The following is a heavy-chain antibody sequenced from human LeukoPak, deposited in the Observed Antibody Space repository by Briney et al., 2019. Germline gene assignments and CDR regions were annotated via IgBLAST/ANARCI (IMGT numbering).Heavy chain of an antibody. J-gene: IGHJ4*02. CDR1: GFTFSAFW. CDR2: INTDESSR. D-gene: IGHD1-26*01. CDR3: VKGSESQGTFDS. Sequence: GGSLRLSCAASGFTFSAFWVNWVRQAPGEGLVWLSRINTDESSRGYADSVKGRFTISRDNARNTLVLQMVSLRAEDKAVYYCVKGSESQGTFDSWGQGTLVTVSS. V-gene: IGHV3-74*01.